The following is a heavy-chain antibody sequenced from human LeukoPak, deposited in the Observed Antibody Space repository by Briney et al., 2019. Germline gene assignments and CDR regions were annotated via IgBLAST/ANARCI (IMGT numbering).Heavy chain of an antibody. CDR3: AKGRTSAYYYMDV. Sequence: GGSLRLSCAASGFTFSSYAMSWVRQTPGKGLEWVSSISDSGGSTYYADSVKGRFTISRDSSKNTLYLQMNSLRAEDTAVYYCAKGRTSAYYYMDVWGKGTTVTVSS. CDR1: GFTFSSYA. D-gene: IGHD1-7*01. CDR2: ISDSGGST. J-gene: IGHJ6*03. V-gene: IGHV3-23*01.